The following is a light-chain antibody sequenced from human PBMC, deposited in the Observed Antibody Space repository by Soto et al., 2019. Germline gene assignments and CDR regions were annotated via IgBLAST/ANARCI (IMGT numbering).Light chain of an antibody. CDR1: QHIGSW. Sequence: DIQMTQSPSTLSASVGDRVTITCRASQHIGSWLAWYQQRPGTAPKLLIYEASSLESGVPLRFSGSGSGTEFTLTISSLQPDDFATYYCQQYNYYWTFGQGTKVDIK. CDR3: QQYNYYWT. V-gene: IGKV1-5*03. J-gene: IGKJ1*01. CDR2: EAS.